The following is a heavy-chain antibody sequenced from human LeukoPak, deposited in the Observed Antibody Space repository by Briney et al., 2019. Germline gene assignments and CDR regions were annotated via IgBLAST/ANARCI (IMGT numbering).Heavy chain of an antibody. Sequence: SETLSLTCAVYGGSFSGYYWSWIRQPPGKGLEWIGEINHSGSTNYNPSLKSRVTISVDTSKNQFSLKLSSVTAADTAVYYCARGYCSSTSCYYYYYYGMDVWGQGTTATVSS. D-gene: IGHD2-2*01. CDR3: ARGYCSSTSCYYYYYYGMDV. CDR1: GGSFSGYY. J-gene: IGHJ6*02. V-gene: IGHV4-34*01. CDR2: INHSGST.